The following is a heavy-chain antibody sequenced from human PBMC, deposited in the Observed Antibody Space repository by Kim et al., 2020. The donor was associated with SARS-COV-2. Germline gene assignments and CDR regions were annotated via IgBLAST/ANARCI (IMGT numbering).Heavy chain of an antibody. Sequence: SETLSLTCTVSGGSISSSSYYWGWIRQPPGKGLEWIGSIYYSGSTYYNPSLKSRVTISVDTSKNQFSLKLSSVTAADTAVYYCARAPDHYYDSSGESFDYWGQGTLVTVSS. CDR2: IYYSGST. J-gene: IGHJ4*02. CDR3: ARAPDHYYDSSGESFDY. D-gene: IGHD3-22*01. V-gene: IGHV4-39*07. CDR1: GGSISSSSYY.